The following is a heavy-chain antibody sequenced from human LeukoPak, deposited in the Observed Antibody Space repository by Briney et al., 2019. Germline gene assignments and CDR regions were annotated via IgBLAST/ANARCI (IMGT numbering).Heavy chain of an antibody. D-gene: IGHD3-10*01. CDR3: AGRGTMVRGVFDP. CDR1: GFTFSSYG. J-gene: IGHJ5*02. CDR2: IRYDGSNR. Sequence: GGSLRLSCAASGFTFSSYGMHWVRQAPGKGLEWVAFIRYDGSNRYYADSVKGRFTISRDNSKNTLYLQMNSLRAEDTAVYYCAGRGTMVRGVFDPWGQGTLVTVSS. V-gene: IGHV3-30*02.